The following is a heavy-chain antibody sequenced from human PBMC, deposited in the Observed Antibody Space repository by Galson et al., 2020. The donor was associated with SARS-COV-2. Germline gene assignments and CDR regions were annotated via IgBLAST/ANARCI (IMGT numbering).Heavy chain of an antibody. J-gene: IGHJ4*02. D-gene: IGHD3-3*01. V-gene: IGHV1-24*01. CDR2: FAPENGET. Sequence: VKVSCNPSGHTLTQLSMHWVRQAPGKGLESMGGFAPENGETIYAQKFQGRVTMTEDTSTDTAYMELSSLRSEDTAVYYCATDFAIFGVVILPYWCQGTLVTVSS. CDR3: ATDFAIFGVVILPY. CDR1: GHTLTQLS.